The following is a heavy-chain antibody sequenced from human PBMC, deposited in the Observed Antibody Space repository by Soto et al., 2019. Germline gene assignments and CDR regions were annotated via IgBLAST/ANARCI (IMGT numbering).Heavy chain of an antibody. CDR1: GFTFTSSA. Sequence: SVKVSCKASGFTFTSSAVQWVRQARGQRLEWIGWIVVGSGNTNYAQKFQERVTITRDMSTSTAYMELSSLRSEDTAVYYCATHPFYRDAFDIWGQGTMVTVSS. V-gene: IGHV1-58*01. CDR3: ATHPFYRDAFDI. J-gene: IGHJ3*02. CDR2: IVVGSGNT.